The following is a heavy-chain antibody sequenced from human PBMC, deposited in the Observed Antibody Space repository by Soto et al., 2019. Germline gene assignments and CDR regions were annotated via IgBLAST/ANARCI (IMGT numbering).Heavy chain of an antibody. D-gene: IGHD1-1*01. J-gene: IGHJ6*02. CDR2: ISGSSSNI. CDR3: AXXXXXXTWTTEEDV. CDR1: GFTFTRYS. V-gene: IGHV3-48*01. Sequence: EVQLVESGGGLVQPGGSLRLSCATSGFTFTRYSMNWVRQAPGKGLEWVSYISGSSSNIKYADSVKGRFTISRDNAKNFLYLQMNSLRAEXTAVYFCAXXXXXXTWTTEEDVWGQGTTVTVSS.